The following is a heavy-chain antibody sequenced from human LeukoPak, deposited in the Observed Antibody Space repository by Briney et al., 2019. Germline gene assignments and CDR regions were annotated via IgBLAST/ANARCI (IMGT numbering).Heavy chain of an antibody. V-gene: IGHV3-43*02. J-gene: IGHJ6*02. D-gene: IGHD5-18*01. Sequence: GGSLRLSCAASGFTFDDYAMHWVRQAPGKGLEWVSLISGDGGSTYYADSVRGRFTISRNNSKNSLYLQMNSLRTEDTALYYCAKDRRVQLWSTYYYYYGMDVWGQGTTVTVSS. CDR1: GFTFDDYA. CDR2: ISGDGGST. CDR3: AKDRRVQLWSTYYYYYGMDV.